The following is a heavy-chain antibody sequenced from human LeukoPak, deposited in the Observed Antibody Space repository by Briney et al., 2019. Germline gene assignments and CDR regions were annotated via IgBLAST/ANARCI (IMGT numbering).Heavy chain of an antibody. CDR3: ARGRYYYGSGSQLDY. CDR1: GGSFKGYY. CDR2: INHSGST. J-gene: IGHJ4*02. V-gene: IGHV4-34*01. Sequence: SETLSLICAVYGGSFKGYYWRWIRQPPGKGREWIGEINHSGSTNYNPSLKSRVTISVDTSKNQFSLKLSSVTAADTAVYYCARGRYYYGSGSQLDYWGQGTLVTVSS. D-gene: IGHD3-10*01.